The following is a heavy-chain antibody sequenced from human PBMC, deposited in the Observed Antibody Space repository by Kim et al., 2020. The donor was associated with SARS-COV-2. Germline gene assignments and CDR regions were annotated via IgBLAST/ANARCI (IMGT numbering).Heavy chain of an antibody. V-gene: IGHV4-39*01. CDR3: ARHWDSGRRNWFDP. D-gene: IGHD1-26*01. J-gene: IGHJ5*02. Sequence: TSLKSRVTISVDTSKNQFALKLSSVAAADTAVYYCARHWDSGRRNWFDPCGQGTLVTVSS.